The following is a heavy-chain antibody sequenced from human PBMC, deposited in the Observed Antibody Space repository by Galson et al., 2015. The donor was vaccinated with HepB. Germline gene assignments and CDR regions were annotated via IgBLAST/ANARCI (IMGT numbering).Heavy chain of an antibody. CDR1: GFSLSRPGMC. CDR3: ARMAPRAVDRSSWWMDS. Sequence: PALAKPTQTLTLPCTLSGFSLSRPGMCVNWIRHPTGKARECLARILWDDGKYYSQSLKHRHTLSTDNPQNQGVLTTTNMDPVDTATYYWARMAPRAVDRSSWWMDSWGQGTLVTVSS. J-gene: IGHJ4*02. D-gene: IGHD6-13*01. V-gene: IGHV2-70*11. CDR2: ILWDDGK.